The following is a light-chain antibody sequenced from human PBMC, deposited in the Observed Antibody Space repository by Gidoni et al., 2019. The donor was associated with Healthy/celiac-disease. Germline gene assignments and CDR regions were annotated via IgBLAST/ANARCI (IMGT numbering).Light chain of an antibody. J-gene: IGKJ1*01. V-gene: IGKV2-28*01. CDR1: QSRLHSNGYNY. Sequence: DIVMTQSPLSLPVTPGEPASISCRSSQSRLHSNGYNYLDWYLQKPGQSPQLLIYLGSNRAAGVPDRFSGSGSGTDFTLKISRVEEEDVGVYYCMQALQTHPWTFGQGTKVEIK. CDR2: LGS. CDR3: MQALQTHPWT.